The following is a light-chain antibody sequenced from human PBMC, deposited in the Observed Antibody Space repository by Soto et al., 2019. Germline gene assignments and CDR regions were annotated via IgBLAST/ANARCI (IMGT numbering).Light chain of an antibody. V-gene: IGKV1-9*01. CDR2: GAS. CDR1: QDISTY. Sequence: DIQLTQSTPFLSASMGDRVTITCRASQDISTYLAWYQQKPGKAPKLLIYGASTLHSGVPSRFSGSGSGTEFTLTISSLQPEDSATYFCQEVNGYPQTFGGVTKVEIK. J-gene: IGKJ4*01. CDR3: QEVNGYPQT.